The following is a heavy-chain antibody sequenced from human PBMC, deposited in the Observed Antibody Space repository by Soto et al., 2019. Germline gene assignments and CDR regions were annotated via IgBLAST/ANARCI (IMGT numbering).Heavy chain of an antibody. D-gene: IGHD3-3*01. J-gene: IGHJ3*02. Sequence: QLHLVQSGAVVKKPGASVTVSCSASGYPVTAYYMHWVRQAPGRGLEWMGGINPATGAAKYTQTFQGRVTMTRDTSTRTVFMVLSGLTSEDTAVFYCARGGGVGVAGSAAFDMWGQGTLVTVSS. CDR3: ARGGGVGVAGSAAFDM. CDR2: INPATGAA. CDR1: GYPVTAYY. V-gene: IGHV1-2*02.